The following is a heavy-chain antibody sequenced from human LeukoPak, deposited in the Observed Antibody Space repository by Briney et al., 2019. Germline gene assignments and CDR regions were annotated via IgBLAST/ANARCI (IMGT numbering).Heavy chain of an antibody. Sequence: SETLSLTCAVYGGSFIGYYWSWSRQPPGKGLEWIGEINHSGSTNYNPSLKSRVTISVDTSKNQFSLKLSSVTAADTAVYYCASSVPVYQRYLPRGNWGQGTLVTVSS. V-gene: IGHV4-34*01. D-gene: IGHD2-2*01. J-gene: IGHJ4*02. CDR3: ASSVPVYQRYLPRGN. CDR2: INHSGST. CDR1: GGSFIGYY.